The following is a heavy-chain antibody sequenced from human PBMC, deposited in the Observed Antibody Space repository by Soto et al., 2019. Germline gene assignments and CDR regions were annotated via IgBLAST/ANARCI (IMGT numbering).Heavy chain of an antibody. J-gene: IGHJ3*02. CDR2: MNPNSGNT. V-gene: IGHV1-8*01. Sequence: AAVKVSCKTSGYTFTSYDINWVRQATGQGLEWMGWMNPNSGNTAYAQKFQGRVTMTRNTSISTAYMELSSLRSEDTAVYYCARERSSGAFDISGQATMVTVSS. D-gene: IGHD1-26*01. CDR3: ARERSSGAFDI. CDR1: GYTFTSYD.